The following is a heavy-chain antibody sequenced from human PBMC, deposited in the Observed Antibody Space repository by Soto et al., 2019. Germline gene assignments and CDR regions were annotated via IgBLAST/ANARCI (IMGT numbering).Heavy chain of an antibody. Sequence: GPVKVSCKASGYTFTRYTMNWVRQAPGQRLEWMGWINPDNGNTKSSQKFQDRVIITRDTSASTAYMDLSSLRSEDTAVYYCARGIATGQLDPWGQGTLVTVSS. J-gene: IGHJ5*02. CDR1: GYTFTRYT. V-gene: IGHV1-3*01. CDR2: INPDNGNT. CDR3: ARGIATGQLDP. D-gene: IGHD2-15*01.